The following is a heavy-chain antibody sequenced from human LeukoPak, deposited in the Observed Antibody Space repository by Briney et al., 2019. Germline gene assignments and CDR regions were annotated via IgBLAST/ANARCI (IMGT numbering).Heavy chain of an antibody. D-gene: IGHD6-6*01. Sequence: GRSLRLSCAASGFTFSSYAMHWVRQAPGKGLEWVAVISYDGSNKYYADPVKGRFTISRDNSKNTLYLQMNSLRAEDTAVYYCARRRSSFDYWGQGTLVTVSS. CDR2: ISYDGSNK. V-gene: IGHV3-30-3*01. CDR1: GFTFSSYA. J-gene: IGHJ4*02. CDR3: ARRRSSFDY.